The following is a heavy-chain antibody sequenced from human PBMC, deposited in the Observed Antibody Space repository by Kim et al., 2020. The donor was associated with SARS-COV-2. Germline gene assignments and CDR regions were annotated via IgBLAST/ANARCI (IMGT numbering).Heavy chain of an antibody. V-gene: IGHV1-18*01. CDR1: GYTFTSYG. CDR3: AREGYYDSSGQRFYFYGMDG. Sequence: ASVKVSCKASGYTFTSYGITWVRQAPGQGLQWLGWISVYNGDTSYAQGLQGRVAMTTDTSTTTAYMELRTLRSDDTAVYYCAREGYYDSSGQRFYFYGMDGSGQGATVTVS. J-gene: IGHJ6*02. CDR2: ISVYNGDT. D-gene: IGHD3-22*01.